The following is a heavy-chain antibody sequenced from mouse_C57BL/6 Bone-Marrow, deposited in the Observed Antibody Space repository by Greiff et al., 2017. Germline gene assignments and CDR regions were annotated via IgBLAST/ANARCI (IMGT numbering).Heavy chain of an antibody. Sequence: EVQLQASGAELVKPGASVKLSCTASGFNIKDSYMHWVKQRTEQGLEWIGRIDPEDGETTYAPKFPGKATITADTSSNTAYLQLSSLTSEDTAVYYCAREGGYYGAYWGQGTLVTVSA. D-gene: IGHD1-1*01. CDR1: GFNIKDSY. CDR2: IDPEDGET. J-gene: IGHJ3*01. CDR3: AREGGYYGAY. V-gene: IGHV14-2*01.